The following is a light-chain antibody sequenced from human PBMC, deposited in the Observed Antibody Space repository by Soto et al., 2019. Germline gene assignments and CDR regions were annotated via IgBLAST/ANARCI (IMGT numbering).Light chain of an antibody. CDR1: QTLSNR. CDR3: QQYNNWPPWT. V-gene: IGKV3-11*01. Sequence: EIVLTQSPATLSSFPGERVTLSCRASQTLSNRLAWYQHKPGQAPRLLIYVTSNRATGIPARFSGSGSGTDFTLTISSLEPEDFAVYYCQQYNNWPPWTFGQGTKVDI. CDR2: VTS. J-gene: IGKJ1*01.